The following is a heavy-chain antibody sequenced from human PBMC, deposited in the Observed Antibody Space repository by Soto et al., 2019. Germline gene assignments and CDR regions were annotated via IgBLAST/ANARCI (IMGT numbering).Heavy chain of an antibody. Sequence: SVKVSCKASGGTFSSYAISWVRQAPGQGLEWMGGIIPIFGTANYAQKFQGRVTITADESTSTAYMELSSLRSEDTAVYYCARGRYYDSSGYYGYPYYFDYWGQGTMVTVSS. D-gene: IGHD3-22*01. J-gene: IGHJ4*02. V-gene: IGHV1-69*13. CDR3: ARGRYYDSSGYYGYPYYFDY. CDR2: IIPIFGTA. CDR1: GGTFSSYA.